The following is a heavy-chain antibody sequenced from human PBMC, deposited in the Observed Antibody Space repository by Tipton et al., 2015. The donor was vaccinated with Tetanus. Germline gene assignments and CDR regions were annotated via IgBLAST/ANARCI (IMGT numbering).Heavy chain of an antibody. CDR1: GGSISSGGYY. D-gene: IGHD2-21*02. CDR2: IYDSGTN. J-gene: IGHJ3*02. CDR3: ARGVGGDPVDAFDT. Sequence: TLSLTCTVSGGSISSGGYYWSWLRQHPGKGLEWIGYIYDSGTNYYNPSLKNRVTISVDTSKNQFSLKLSSVTAADTAGYYCARGVGGDPVDAFDTWGQGTRVTVSS. V-gene: IGHV4-31*03.